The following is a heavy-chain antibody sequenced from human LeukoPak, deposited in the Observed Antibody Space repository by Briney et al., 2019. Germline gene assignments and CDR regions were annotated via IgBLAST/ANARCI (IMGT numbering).Heavy chain of an antibody. V-gene: IGHV4-39*01. Sequence: PSEALSLTCTISGSSITSVSHYWGWIRQPPGKGLEWIGDIYYTGSTYYSPSLRSRVTMSVHTSENQFSLRLNSVTAVDTAVYYCARRWGNIVGVTYEYWGQGTLVTVSS. D-gene: IGHD3-16*01. CDR1: GSSITSVSHY. J-gene: IGHJ4*02. CDR2: IYYTGST. CDR3: ARRWGNIVGVTYEY.